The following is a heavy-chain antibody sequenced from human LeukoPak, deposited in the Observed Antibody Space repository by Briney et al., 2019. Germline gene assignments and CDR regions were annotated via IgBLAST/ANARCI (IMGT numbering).Heavy chain of an antibody. Sequence: PGRSLRLSCAASGFTFSSYGMHWVRQAPGKGLEWVAVISYGGSNKYYAASVKGRFTISRDNSRNTLYLQMNSLSPEDTAVYYCAKDTRGKYYGSGSYYNVPDYWGQGTLVTVSS. J-gene: IGHJ4*02. CDR3: AKDTRGKYYGSGSYYNVPDY. D-gene: IGHD3-10*01. CDR2: ISYGGSNK. CDR1: GFTFSSYG. V-gene: IGHV3-30*18.